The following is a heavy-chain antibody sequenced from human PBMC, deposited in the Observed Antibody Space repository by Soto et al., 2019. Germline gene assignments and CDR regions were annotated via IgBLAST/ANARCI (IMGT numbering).Heavy chain of an antibody. J-gene: IGHJ4*02. CDR3: AKDTVYGDSLTFDY. CDR1: GFTFSRYA. V-gene: IGHV3-23*01. CDR2: ISGSGDST. Sequence: GGSLRLSCAASGFTFSRYAMSWVRQAPGKGLEWVSGISGSGDSTYYADSVKGRFTISRDNSKNTLYMQMNSLRAEDTAVYYCAKDTVYGDSLTFDYWGQGTLVTVSS. D-gene: IGHD4-17*01.